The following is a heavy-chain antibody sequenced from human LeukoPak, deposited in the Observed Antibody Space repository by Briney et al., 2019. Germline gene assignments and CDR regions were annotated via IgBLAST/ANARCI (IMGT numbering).Heavy chain of an antibody. CDR3: ARDADDGVVVVAATHGMDV. Sequence: ASVKVSCKASGYTFTGYYMHWVRQAPGQGLEWMGWINPNSGGTNYVQKFQGRVTMTRDTSISTAYMELSRLRSGDTAVYYCARDADDGVVVVAATHGMDVWGQGTTVTVSS. D-gene: IGHD2-15*01. CDR2: INPNSGGT. V-gene: IGHV1-2*02. CDR1: GYTFTGYY. J-gene: IGHJ6*02.